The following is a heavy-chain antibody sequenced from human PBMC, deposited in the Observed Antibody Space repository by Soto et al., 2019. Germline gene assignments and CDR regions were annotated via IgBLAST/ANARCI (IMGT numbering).Heavy chain of an antibody. Sequence: EVRLVQSGAEVKKPGESLKISCQASGYSFRSYWISWVRQMPGRGLEWLGRIDGGDSYTKYNPSFEGHVTMSLDESISTAYLQWSSLKASDTATYFCARHYYSTAASDYWVQGTVVTVSS. V-gene: IGHV5-10-1*01. J-gene: IGHJ4*02. CDR1: GYSFRSYW. D-gene: IGHD1-26*01. CDR3: ARHYYSTAASDY. CDR2: IDGGDSYT.